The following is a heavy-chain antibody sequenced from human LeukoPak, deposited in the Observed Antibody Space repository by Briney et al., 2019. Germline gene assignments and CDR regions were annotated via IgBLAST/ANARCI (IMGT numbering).Heavy chain of an antibody. D-gene: IGHD3-22*01. CDR3: ARYYYDSSGYYYPNWFDP. J-gene: IGHJ5*02. CDR2: IIPIFGTA. V-gene: IGHV1-69*05. CDR1: GGTFSSYA. Sequence: ASVKVSCKASGGTFSSYAISLVRQAPGQGLEWMGRIIPIFGTANYAQKFQGRVTITTDESTSTAYMELSSLRSEDTAVYYCARYYYDSSGYYYPNWFDPWGQGTLVTVSS.